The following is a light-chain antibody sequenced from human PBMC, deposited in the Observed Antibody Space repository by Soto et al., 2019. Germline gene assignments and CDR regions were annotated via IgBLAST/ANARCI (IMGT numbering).Light chain of an antibody. CDR2: GAS. V-gene: IGKV3-15*01. Sequence: IVMTQSPATLSVSPGERATLSCRASQSVSSNLAWYQQKPGQAPRLLIYGASTRATGVPARFSGSGSGTEFTLTISSRQSEDFAVYYCQQYNNWLTWTFGQGTKVEI. CDR3: QQYNNWLTWT. J-gene: IGKJ1*01. CDR1: QSVSSN.